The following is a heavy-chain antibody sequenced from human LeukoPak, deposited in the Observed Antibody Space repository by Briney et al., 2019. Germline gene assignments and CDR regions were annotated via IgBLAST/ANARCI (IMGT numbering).Heavy chain of an antibody. Sequence: GGSLRLSCAASGFTFNNYLMSWVRQAPGEGLEWVSVLFTGGGRTLYADSVKGRFTISGDTSRTTLYLQMNGLRAEDTAVYYCAKECDYSPGHKFDLWGQGTLVTVSS. CDR1: GFTFNNYL. CDR2: LFTGGGRT. V-gene: IGHV3-23*01. D-gene: IGHD3-10*01. J-gene: IGHJ4*02. CDR3: AKECDYSPGHKFDL.